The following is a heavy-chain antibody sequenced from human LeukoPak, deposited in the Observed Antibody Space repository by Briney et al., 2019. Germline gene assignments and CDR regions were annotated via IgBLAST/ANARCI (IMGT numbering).Heavy chain of an antibody. V-gene: IGHV3-30*02. CDR2: IRYDGSNK. CDR3: AYLGLSSDWNDVPGPQIDH. Sequence: GGSLRLSCAASGFTFSSYGMHWVRQAPGKGLEWVAFIRYDGSNKYYADSVKGRFTISRDDSNTVYLQMSRLRVDDTAVYYCAYLGLSSDWNDVPGPQIDHWGQGALVSVST. J-gene: IGHJ4*02. CDR1: GFTFSSYG. D-gene: IGHD1-1*01.